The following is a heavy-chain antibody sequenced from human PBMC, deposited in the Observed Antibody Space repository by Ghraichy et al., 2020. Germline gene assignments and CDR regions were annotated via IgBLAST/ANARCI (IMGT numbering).Heavy chain of an antibody. D-gene: IGHD4-17*01. CDR2: IYTGSAGST. CDR3: ARGGYGVYPLGAFDI. Sequence: GGSLRLSCAVSGFTVSHNYMSWVRQAPGKGLEWVSIIYTGSAGSTYYADSVKGRFTISKDNSQNTLYLQVTSLRADDTAVYYCARGGYGVYPLGAFDIWGRGTMLTVSS. CDR1: GFTVSHNY. V-gene: IGHV3-53*01. J-gene: IGHJ3*02.